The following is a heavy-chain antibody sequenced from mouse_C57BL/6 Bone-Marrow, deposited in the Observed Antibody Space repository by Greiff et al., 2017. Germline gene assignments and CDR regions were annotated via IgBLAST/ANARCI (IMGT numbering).Heavy chain of an antibody. J-gene: IGHJ1*03. CDR1: GYTFTDYE. CDR2: IDPETGGT. D-gene: IGHD1-1*01. CDR3: TRPLGSGYFDV. Sequence: QVQLQQSGAELVRPGASVTLSCKASGYTFTDYEMHWVKQTPVHGLEWIGAIDPETGGTAYNQKFKGKAILTADESSSTSYMERRSLTCEDSAFYYCTRPLGSGYFDVWGTGTTVTVSS. V-gene: IGHV1-15*01.